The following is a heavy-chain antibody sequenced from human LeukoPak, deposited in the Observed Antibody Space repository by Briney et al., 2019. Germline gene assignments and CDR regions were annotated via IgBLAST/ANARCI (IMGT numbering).Heavy chain of an antibody. CDR2: IYYSGSA. J-gene: IGHJ5*02. Sequence: SSETLSLTCTVSGGSISSYYWSWIRQPPGKGLEWIGYIYYSGSANYNPSLKSRVTISVDTSKNQFSLKLSSVTAADTAVYYCAREEMDWNVEGSNWFDPWGQGTLVTVSS. CDR3: AREEMDWNVEGSNWFDP. CDR1: GGSISSYY. D-gene: IGHD1-1*01. V-gene: IGHV4-59*12.